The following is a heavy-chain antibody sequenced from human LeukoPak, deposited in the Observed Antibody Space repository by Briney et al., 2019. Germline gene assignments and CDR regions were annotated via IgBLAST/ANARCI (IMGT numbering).Heavy chain of an antibody. CDR3: ARGRYSSTLDYYGMDV. CDR2: INTNTGNP. CDR1: GYTFTNYA. V-gene: IGHV7-4-1*02. J-gene: IGHJ6*02. D-gene: IGHD6-13*01. Sequence: ASVKVSCKASGYTFTNYAMNWVRQAPGQGLEWMGWINTNTGNPTYAQGFTGRFVFSLDTSVSAAYLQISSLKAEDTAVYFCARGRYSSTLDYYGMDVGGQGTTVPVPS.